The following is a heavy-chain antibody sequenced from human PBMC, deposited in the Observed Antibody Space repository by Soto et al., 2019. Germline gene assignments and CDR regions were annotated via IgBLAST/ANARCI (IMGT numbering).Heavy chain of an antibody. CDR2: IYYSGST. Sequence: QLQLQESGPGLVKPSETLSLTCTVSGGSISSSSYYWGWIRQPPGKGLEWIGSIYYSGSTYYNPSLKSRVTISVDTSKNQFSLKLSSVTAADTAVYYCARRSGCSGGSCYPPHQNASTDGMDVWGQGTTVTVSS. D-gene: IGHD2-15*01. J-gene: IGHJ6*02. CDR3: ARRSGCSGGSCYPPHQNASTDGMDV. V-gene: IGHV4-39*01. CDR1: GGSISSSSYY.